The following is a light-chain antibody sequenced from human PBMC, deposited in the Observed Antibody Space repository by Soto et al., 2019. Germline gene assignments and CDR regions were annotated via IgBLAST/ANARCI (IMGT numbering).Light chain of an antibody. CDR1: SSDVGGYNY. Sequence: QSALTQPASVSGSPGQSITISCTGTSSDVGGYNYVSWYQQHPGKAPKFIIYDVIYRPSGVSNRFSGSKSGNTASLTISGLQAKDEADYYCSSYTGSNTHVVFGGGTKLTVL. V-gene: IGLV2-14*03. CDR3: SSYTGSNTHVV. CDR2: DVI. J-gene: IGLJ2*01.